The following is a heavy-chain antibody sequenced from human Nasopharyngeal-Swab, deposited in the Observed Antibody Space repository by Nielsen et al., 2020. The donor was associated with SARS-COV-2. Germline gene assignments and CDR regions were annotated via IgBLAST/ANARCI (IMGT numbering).Heavy chain of an antibody. CDR2: IKSDGSGA. V-gene: IGHV3-74*01. Sequence: WIRQRPGKGLVWVSRIKSDGSGASYADSVKGRFTISRDNAKNTLYLQMNSLRAEDTAVYFCARYWGIPEMFPDYWGQGTLVTVSS. CDR3: ARYWGIPEMFPDY. J-gene: IGHJ4*02. D-gene: IGHD3-16*01.